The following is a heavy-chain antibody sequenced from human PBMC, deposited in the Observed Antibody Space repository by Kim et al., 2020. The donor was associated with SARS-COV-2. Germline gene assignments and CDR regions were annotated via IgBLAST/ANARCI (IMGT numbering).Heavy chain of an antibody. CDR1: GGSISSSSYY. V-gene: IGHV4-39*01. CDR3: ARHDDILSGYSPYYFD. CDR2: IYYSGST. Sequence: SETLSLTCTVSGGSISSSSYYWGWIRQPPGKGLEWIGSIYYSGSTYYNPSLKSRVTISVDTSKNQFSLKLSSVTAADTAVYYCARHDDILSGYSPYYFD. J-gene: IGHJ4*01. D-gene: IGHD3-9*01.